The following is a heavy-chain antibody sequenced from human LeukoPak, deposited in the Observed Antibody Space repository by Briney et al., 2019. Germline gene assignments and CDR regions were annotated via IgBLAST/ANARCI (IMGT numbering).Heavy chain of an antibody. CDR3: ARHVAFYDSSSFDY. V-gene: IGHV4-39*01. J-gene: IGHJ4*02. CDR1: GGSISSSSYY. Sequence: SETLSLTCTASGGSISSSSYYWGWIRQPPGKGLEWIGSIYYSGSTYYNPSLKSRVTISVDTSKNQFSLKLSSVTAADAAVYYCARHVAFYDSSSFDYWGQGTLVTVSS. CDR2: IYYSGST. D-gene: IGHD3-3*01.